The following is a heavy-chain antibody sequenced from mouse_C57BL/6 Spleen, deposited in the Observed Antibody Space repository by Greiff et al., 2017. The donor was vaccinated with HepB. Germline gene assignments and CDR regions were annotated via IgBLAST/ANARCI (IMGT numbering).Heavy chain of an antibody. J-gene: IGHJ4*01. V-gene: IGHV5-6*02. CDR1: GFTFSSYG. D-gene: IGHD2-5*01. CDR3: ARRSNYGAMDY. CDR2: ISSGGSYT. Sequence: EVKVVESGGDLVKPGGSLKLSCAASGFTFSSYGMSWVRQTPDKRLEWVATISSGGSYTYYPDSVKGRFTISRDNAKNTLYLQMSSLKSEDTAMYYCARRSNYGAMDYWGQGTSVTVSS.